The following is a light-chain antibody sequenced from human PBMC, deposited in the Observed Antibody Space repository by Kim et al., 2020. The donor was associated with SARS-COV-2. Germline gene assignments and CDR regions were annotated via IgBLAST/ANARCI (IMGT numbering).Light chain of an antibody. Sequence: KTVTISCTRRSGSIASNYVQWYQLRPGSATTTVIYEDNQRPSGVPDRFSGSIDSSSNSASLTISGLKTEDEADYYCQSYDSSNPVVFGGGTQLTVL. CDR2: EDN. J-gene: IGLJ2*01. CDR3: QSYDSSNPVV. CDR1: SGSIASNY. V-gene: IGLV6-57*03.